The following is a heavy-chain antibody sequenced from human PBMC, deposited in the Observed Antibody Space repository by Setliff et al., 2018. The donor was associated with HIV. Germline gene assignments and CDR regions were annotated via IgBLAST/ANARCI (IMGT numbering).Heavy chain of an antibody. CDR1: GYTFSTNA. CDR2: INAGDDNT. CDR3: ARGSCSGCYLSDY. J-gene: IGHJ4*02. V-gene: IGHV1-3*01. D-gene: IGHD6-19*01. Sequence: ASVKVSCKAFGYTFSTNAIHWVRQALGQRLEWMGYINAGDDNTRYSEKFQGRVTITRDTSANTAYMELSSLRSEDTAVYYCARGSCSGCYLSDYWGLGTLVTVSS.